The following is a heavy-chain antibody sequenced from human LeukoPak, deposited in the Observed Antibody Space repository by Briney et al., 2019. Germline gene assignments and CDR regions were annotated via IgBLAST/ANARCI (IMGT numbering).Heavy chain of an antibody. CDR1: GYTLTELS. J-gene: IGHJ4*02. V-gene: IGHV1-24*01. CDR3: ATVRGDSSGYYYLFDY. CDR2: FDPEDGET. Sequence: ASVKVSCKVSGYTLTELSMHWVRQAPGKGLEWMGGFDPEDGETIYAQKFQGRVTMTEDTSTNTAYMELSSLRSEDTAVYYCATVRGDSSGYYYLFDYWGQGTLVTVSS. D-gene: IGHD3-22*01.